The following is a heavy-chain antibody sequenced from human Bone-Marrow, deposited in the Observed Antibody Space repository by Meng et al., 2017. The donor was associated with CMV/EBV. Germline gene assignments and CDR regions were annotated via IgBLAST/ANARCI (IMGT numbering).Heavy chain of an antibody. D-gene: IGHD1-7*01. Sequence: SVKVSCKASGGTFSSYAISWVRQAPGQGLEWMGGIIPIFGTANYAQKFQGRVTFTTDESTSTAYMELSSLRSEDTAVYYCARDRLRYNWNFYLDYWGQGTLVTVSS. CDR1: GGTFSSYA. CDR2: IIPIFGTA. CDR3: ARDRLRYNWNFYLDY. V-gene: IGHV1-69*05. J-gene: IGHJ4*02.